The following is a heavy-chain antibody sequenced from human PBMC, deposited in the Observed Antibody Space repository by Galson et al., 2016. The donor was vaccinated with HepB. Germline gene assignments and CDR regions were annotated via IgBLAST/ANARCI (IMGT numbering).Heavy chain of an antibody. V-gene: IGHV3-30*03. CDR1: GIVFSSFR. CDR3: VAPLKPVAETSPDY. D-gene: IGHD6-19*01. Sequence: SLRLSCAASGIVFSSFRMHWVRQAPGKGLEWVASISHDGSLTHYADSVKGRFTISRSNSRGTLYLQMNTLRVDDTAVYYCVAPLKPVAETSPDYWGRGTLVTVSS. CDR2: ISHDGSLT. J-gene: IGHJ4*02.